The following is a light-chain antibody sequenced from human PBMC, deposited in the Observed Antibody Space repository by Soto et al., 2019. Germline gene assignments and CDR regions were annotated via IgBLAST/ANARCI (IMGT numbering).Light chain of an antibody. CDR1: SSDVGGYNY. CDR3: GSYTSSSPLV. J-gene: IGLJ1*01. Sequence: QSVLTQPASVSGSPGQSITISCTGTSSDVGGYNYVSWYQQHPGKAPKLMIYEVSNRPSGVSNRLSGSKSVNTASLTISGLQAEDEADYYCGSYTSSSPLVFGTGTKLTVL. CDR2: EVS. V-gene: IGLV2-14*01.